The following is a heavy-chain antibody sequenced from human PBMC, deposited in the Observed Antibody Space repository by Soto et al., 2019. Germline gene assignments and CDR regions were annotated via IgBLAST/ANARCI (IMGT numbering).Heavy chain of an antibody. J-gene: IGHJ3*02. Sequence: QVQLVQSGAEVKKPGASVKVSCTASGFTFTNYFMHWVRQAPGQGLEWVGMINPGGSSTNYAQKFQGRFTMTRDTSTSTVYMELSSLRSEDTAVYYCAREAYAFDIWGQGTMVTVSS. CDR3: AREAYAFDI. V-gene: IGHV1-46*01. CDR2: INPGGSST. CDR1: GFTFTNYF.